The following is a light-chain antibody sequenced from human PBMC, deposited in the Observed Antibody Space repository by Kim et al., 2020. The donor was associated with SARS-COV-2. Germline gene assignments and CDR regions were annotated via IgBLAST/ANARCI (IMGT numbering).Light chain of an antibody. CDR3: QQYGSSPPYT. Sequence: SPGERATLSSGASQSVPSTHLACYQQKPGQAPRLLIYGGSTRAVGIPDRFSGRGSGTDFTLTISRLEPEDSAVYYCQQYGSSPPYTFGQGTKLEI. V-gene: IGKV3-20*01. J-gene: IGKJ2*01. CDR1: QSVPSTH. CDR2: GGS.